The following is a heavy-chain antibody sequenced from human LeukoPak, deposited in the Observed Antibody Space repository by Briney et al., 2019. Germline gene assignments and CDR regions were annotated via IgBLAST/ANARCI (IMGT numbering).Heavy chain of an antibody. D-gene: IGHD3-10*01. CDR1: GYTLTSYG. CDR2: ISGYNGNT. Sequence: GASVKVSCKASGYTLTSYGFSWVRQAPGQGLEWMGWISGYNGNTNYAQNLQGRVTMTIDTSTSTAYMELRSLRSDDTAVYYCARDPAFRGAQMEYWGQGTLVTVSP. J-gene: IGHJ4*02. V-gene: IGHV1-18*01. CDR3: ARDPAFRGAQMEY.